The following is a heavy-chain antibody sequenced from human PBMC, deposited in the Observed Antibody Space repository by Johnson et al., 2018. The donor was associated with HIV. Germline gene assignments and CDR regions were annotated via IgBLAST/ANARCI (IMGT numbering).Heavy chain of an antibody. CDR1: GFTFSSYG. V-gene: IGHV3-30*02. Sequence: QVHLVESGGGVVQPGGSLRLSCAASGFTFSSYGMHWVRQAPGKGLQWVAFIRYDGSNKYYADSVKGRFTISRDNSKNTLYLQMNSLKTDDTAMYYCTTASSPTLLDAFDIWGQGTMVTVSS. CDR3: TTASSPTLLDAFDI. D-gene: IGHD6-6*01. J-gene: IGHJ3*02. CDR2: IRYDGSNK.